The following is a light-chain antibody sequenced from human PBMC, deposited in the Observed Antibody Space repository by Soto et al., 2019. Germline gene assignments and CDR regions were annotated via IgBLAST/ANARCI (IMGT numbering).Light chain of an antibody. Sequence: QSVLTQPASVSGSPGQSITISCTGTSSDVGGYNYVSWYQQHPCRAPKLLIYDVSNRPSGVSNRFSVSKSGKTASLTISGLQAEDEADYYCNSYRSSSTRYVFGSGTKVTVL. V-gene: IGLV2-14*03. CDR1: SSDVGGYNY. CDR2: DVS. J-gene: IGLJ1*01. CDR3: NSYRSSSTRYV.